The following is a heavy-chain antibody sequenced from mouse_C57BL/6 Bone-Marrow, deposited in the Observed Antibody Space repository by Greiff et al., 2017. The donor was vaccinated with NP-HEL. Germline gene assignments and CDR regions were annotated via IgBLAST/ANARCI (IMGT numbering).Heavy chain of an antibody. Sequence: QVQLQQPGAELVKPGASVKVSCKASGYTFTSYWMHWVKQRPGQGLEWIGRIHPSDGDTNYNQKFKGKATLTVDKSSSTAYMQLSSLTSEDSAVCYCAMRGQLRFMDYWGQGTSVTVAS. J-gene: IGHJ4*01. CDR3: AMRGQLRFMDY. D-gene: IGHD3-2*02. CDR2: IHPSDGDT. CDR1: GYTFTSYW. V-gene: IGHV1-74*01.